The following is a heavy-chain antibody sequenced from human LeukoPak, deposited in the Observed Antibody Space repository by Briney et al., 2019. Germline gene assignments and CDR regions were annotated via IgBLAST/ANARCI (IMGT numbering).Heavy chain of an antibody. D-gene: IGHD1-26*01. V-gene: IGHV3-30*02. CDR2: TRYDGSNK. CDR3: AKDPQKWESYFDY. J-gene: IGHJ4*02. Sequence: GGSLRLSCAASGFTFSSYGMHWVRQAPGKGLEWVAFTRYDGSNKYYADSVKRRFTISRDNSKNILYLQMNSLRAEDTAVYYCAKDPQKWESYFDYWGQGTLVTVSS. CDR1: GFTFSSYG.